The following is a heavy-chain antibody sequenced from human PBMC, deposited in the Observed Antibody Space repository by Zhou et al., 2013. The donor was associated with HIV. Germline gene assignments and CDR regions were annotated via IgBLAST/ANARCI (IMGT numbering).Heavy chain of an antibody. J-gene: IGHJ5*02. CDR1: GGSISSYY. V-gene: IGHV4-4*09. Sequence: QVQLQESGPGLVKPSETLSLTCTVSGGSISSYYWSWIRRPPGKGLEWIGYIYTSGSTNYNPSLKSRVTISVDTSKNQFSLKLSSVTAADTAVYYCARVYYDSTGFDPWGQGTLVTVSS. CDR3: ARVYYDSTGFDP. D-gene: IGHD3-22*01. CDR2: IYTSGST.